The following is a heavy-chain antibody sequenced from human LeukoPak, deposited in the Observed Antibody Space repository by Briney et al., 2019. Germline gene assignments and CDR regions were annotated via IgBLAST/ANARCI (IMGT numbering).Heavy chain of an antibody. V-gene: IGHV1-69*13. CDR1: GYTFTSYG. J-gene: IGHJ4*02. D-gene: IGHD3-3*01. CDR3: ASTFYDFWSGYYPLGY. Sequence: SVKVSCKASGYTFTSYGISWVRQAPGQGLEWMGGIIPIFGTANYAQKFQGRVTITADESTSTAYMELSSLRSEDTAVYYCASTFYDFWSGYYPLGYWGQGTLVTVSS. CDR2: IIPIFGTA.